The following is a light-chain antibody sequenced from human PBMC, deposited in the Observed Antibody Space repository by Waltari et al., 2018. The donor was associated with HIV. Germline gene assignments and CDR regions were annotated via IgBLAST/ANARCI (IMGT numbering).Light chain of an antibody. CDR2: TTS. V-gene: IGKV1-39*01. Sequence: DIQLTQSPSSLSASVGDRVTITCRSSPPISPFLNWFQQKPGKAPNLLIYTTSNLQSGVPSRFRGSGSGTDFTLTITNLQPEDFATYFCQQSYTIPLTFGGGTKVEIK. J-gene: IGKJ4*01. CDR3: QQSYTIPLT. CDR1: PPISPF.